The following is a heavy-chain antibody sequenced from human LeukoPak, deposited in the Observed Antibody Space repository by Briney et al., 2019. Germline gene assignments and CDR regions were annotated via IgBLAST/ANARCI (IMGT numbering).Heavy chain of an antibody. Sequence: SETLSLTCTVSGGSINTYYWSWIRQPPGKGLEWIGSIYYSRSTYYNPSLKSRVTISVDTSKNQFSLKLSSVTAADTAVYYCARHADSGFGQLAFDYWGQGTLVTVSS. CDR3: ARHADSGFGQLAFDY. CDR1: GGSINTYY. V-gene: IGHV4-59*05. D-gene: IGHD3-10*01. CDR2: IYYSRST. J-gene: IGHJ4*02.